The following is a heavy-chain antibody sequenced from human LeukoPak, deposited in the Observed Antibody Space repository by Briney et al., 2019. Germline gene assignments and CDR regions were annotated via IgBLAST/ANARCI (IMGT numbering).Heavy chain of an antibody. CDR2: ISGSGGST. CDR3: AKDLPYYDSSAFDY. CDR1: ESTFSSYA. J-gene: IGHJ4*02. Sequence: GGSLRLSCAASESTFSSYAMSWVRQAPGKGLEWFSAISGSGGSTYYADSVKGRFTISRDNSKNTLYLQMNSLRAEDTAVYFCAKDLPYYDSSAFDYWGQGTLVTVSS. V-gene: IGHV3-23*01. D-gene: IGHD3-22*01.